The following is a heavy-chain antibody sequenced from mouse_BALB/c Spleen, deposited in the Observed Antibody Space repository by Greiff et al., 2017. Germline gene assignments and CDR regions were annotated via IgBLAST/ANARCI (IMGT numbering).Heavy chain of an antibody. CDR2: ISSGGSYT. Sequence: EVKLEESGGDLVKPGGSLKLSCAASGFTFSSYGMSWVRQTPDKRLEWVATISSGGSYTYYPDSVKGRFTISRDNAKNTLYLQMSSLKSEDTAMYYCASHRYDDYAMDYWGQGTSVTVSS. V-gene: IGHV5-6*02. D-gene: IGHD2-14*01. CDR1: GFTFSSYG. CDR3: ASHRYDDYAMDY. J-gene: IGHJ4*01.